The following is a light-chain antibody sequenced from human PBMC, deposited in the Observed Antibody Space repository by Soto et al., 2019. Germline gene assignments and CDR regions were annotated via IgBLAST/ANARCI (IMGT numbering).Light chain of an antibody. CDR3: HQYGTSPWT. J-gene: IGKJ1*01. V-gene: IGKV3-20*01. CDR1: ETVTSDY. Sequence: EVVLTQSPGTLSPSPGERATLSCRASETVTSDYLAWYQQKPGQAPRLLFYGASRRAAGIPDRFSGSGSGTDFTLIISRLEPEDFVVYYCHQYGTSPWTFGQGTKVEIK. CDR2: GAS.